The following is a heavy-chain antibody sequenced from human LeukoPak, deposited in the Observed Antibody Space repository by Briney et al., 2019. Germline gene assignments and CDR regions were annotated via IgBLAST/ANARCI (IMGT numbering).Heavy chain of an antibody. CDR3: AGNNRKLYYFDY. V-gene: IGHV4-30-2*01. CDR2: IYHSGST. J-gene: IGHJ4*02. D-gene: IGHD1-1*01. CDR1: GGSIGSGGYS. Sequence: SETLSLTCAVSGGSIGSGGYSGGWIRQPPGKGLEWIGYIYHSGSTYYNPSLKSRVTISVDRSKNQFSLKLSSVTAADTAVYYCAGNNRKLYYFDYWGQGTLVTVSS.